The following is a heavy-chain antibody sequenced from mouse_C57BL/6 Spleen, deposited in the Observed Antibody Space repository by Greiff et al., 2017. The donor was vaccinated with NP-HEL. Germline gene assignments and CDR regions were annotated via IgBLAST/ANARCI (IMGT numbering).Heavy chain of an antibody. J-gene: IGHJ4*01. CDR1: GYTFTSYW. CDR2: IDPSDSYT. D-gene: IGHD2-1*01. CDR3: ARSEGNHYAMDY. V-gene: IGHV1-50*01. Sequence: QVQLQQPGAELVKPGASVKLSCKASGYTFTSYWMQWVKQRPGQGLEWIGEIDPSDSYTNYNQKLKGKATLTVDTSSSTAYMQLSSLTSEDSAVYYCARSEGNHYAMDYWGQGTSVTVSS.